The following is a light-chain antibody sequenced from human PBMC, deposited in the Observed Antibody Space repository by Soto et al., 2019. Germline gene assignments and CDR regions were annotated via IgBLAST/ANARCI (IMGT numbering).Light chain of an antibody. V-gene: IGKV3-11*01. J-gene: IGKJ4*01. CDR1: QSVSSY. CDR3: KPRGNWPLT. Sequence: EIVLTQSPATLSLSPGERATLSCRASQSVSSYLAWYQQKPGQAPRLLIYDAYNRATGIQARFSGSGSGTDFTLTISSLKPEDFAVYYCKPRGNWPLTFGGGTKVDIK. CDR2: DAY.